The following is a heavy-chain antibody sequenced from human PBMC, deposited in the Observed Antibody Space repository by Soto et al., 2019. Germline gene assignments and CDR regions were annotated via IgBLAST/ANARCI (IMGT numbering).Heavy chain of an antibody. CDR1: GGTFSSYA. CDR3: ASSSVVVINYYHYGRDL. V-gene: IGHV1-69*13. CDR2: IIPIFGTA. J-gene: IGHJ6*02. D-gene: IGHD3-22*01. Sequence: SVKVSCKASGGTFSSYAISCVRQAPGQGLEWRGGIIPIFGTANYAQKFQGRVTITADESTSTAYMQLSSLRSEDTAVYHCASSSVVVINYYHYGRDLWRQRTTVTVSS.